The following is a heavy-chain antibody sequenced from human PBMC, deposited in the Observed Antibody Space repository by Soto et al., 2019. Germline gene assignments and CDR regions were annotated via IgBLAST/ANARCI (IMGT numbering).Heavy chain of an antibody. D-gene: IGHD5-18*01. J-gene: IGHJ3*02. V-gene: IGHV5-51*01. Sequence: GESRKIPCTGSGYSFTSYWIGWVRQMPGKGLECMGIIYPGDSDTRYSPSLQGQVTISADKSISTAYLQWSSLKASDTAMYYCARCGYGYGHLADAFDTWGQGTMVNVS. CDR2: IYPGDSDT. CDR3: ARCGYGYGHLADAFDT. CDR1: GYSFTSYW.